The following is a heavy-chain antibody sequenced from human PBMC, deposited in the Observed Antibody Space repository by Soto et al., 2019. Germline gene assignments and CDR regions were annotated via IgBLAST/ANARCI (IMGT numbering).Heavy chain of an antibody. V-gene: IGHV4-30-4*01. D-gene: IGHD3-10*01. Sequence: LSLTCTVSGDSISSGNHYWSWIRQPPGKGLEWIGYIFYSGTAYYNPSLKSRLTISVDTSKNQFSLKLSSVTAADTAVYNCARTDYGTAYFDPWGQGSLVTVSS. CDR1: GDSISSGNHY. CDR2: IFYSGTA. CDR3: ARTDYGTAYFDP. J-gene: IGHJ5*02.